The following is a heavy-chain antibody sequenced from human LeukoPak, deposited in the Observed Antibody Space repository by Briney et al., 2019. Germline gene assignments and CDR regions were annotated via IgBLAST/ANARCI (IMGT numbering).Heavy chain of an antibody. CDR2: ISSSGATI. CDR1: GFPLSDYA. V-gene: IGHV3-11*01. Sequence: GGSLRLSCAASGFPLSDYALSWIRQAPGKGLEWVSYISSSGATIHYADSVKGRFTISRDNAKSSLYLQMNSLRAEDTAVYYCARVRSEGYTYFDYWGQGTLVTISS. D-gene: IGHD5-18*01. CDR3: ARVRSEGYTYFDY. J-gene: IGHJ4*02.